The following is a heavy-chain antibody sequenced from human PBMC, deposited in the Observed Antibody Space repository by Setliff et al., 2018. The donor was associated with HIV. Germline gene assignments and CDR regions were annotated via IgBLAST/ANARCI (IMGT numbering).Heavy chain of an antibody. CDR3: ARAPPGIQLLTTTNGPYYFDF. Sequence: SETLSLTCAVSGYYISGGYYWCWIRQSPGKGLEWIGCIFNSGQTYYNPSLNSRIAISMDTSENQFSLRLTSVTAADTALYFCARAPPGIQLLTTTNGPYYFDFWGQELLVTVSS. J-gene: IGHJ4*02. CDR1: GYYISGGYY. D-gene: IGHD1-1*01. V-gene: IGHV4-38-2*01. CDR2: IFNSGQT.